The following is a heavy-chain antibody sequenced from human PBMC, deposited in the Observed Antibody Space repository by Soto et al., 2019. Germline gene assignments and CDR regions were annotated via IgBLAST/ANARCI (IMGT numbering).Heavy chain of an antibody. CDR3: ARDSRHMVRGVIIQQEYFDY. V-gene: IGHV3-21*01. CDR1: GFTFSSYS. Sequence: EVQLVESGGGLVKPGGSLRLSCAASGFTFSSYSMNWVRQAPGKGLEWVSSISSSSSYIYYADSVKGRFTISRDNAKNSLYRQMNSLRAEDTAVYYCARDSRHMVRGVIIQQEYFDYWGQGTLVTVSS. CDR2: ISSSSSYI. D-gene: IGHD3-10*01. J-gene: IGHJ4*02.